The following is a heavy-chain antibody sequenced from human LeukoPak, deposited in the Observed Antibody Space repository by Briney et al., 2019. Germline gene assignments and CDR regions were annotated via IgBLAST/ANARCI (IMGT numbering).Heavy chain of an antibody. J-gene: IGHJ4*02. D-gene: IGHD4-17*01. CDR2: ISSSGGST. Sequence: PGGSLRLSCAASGFTFNSYAMGWVRQAPGKWLEWVSSISSSGGSTKYVDSVTGRFTISRDNSKNTLYLQMNSLRAEDTAVYYCAESPMTRVTTGGFDFWGQGTLVTVSS. V-gene: IGHV3-23*01. CDR3: AESPMTRVTTGGFDF. CDR1: GFTFNSYA.